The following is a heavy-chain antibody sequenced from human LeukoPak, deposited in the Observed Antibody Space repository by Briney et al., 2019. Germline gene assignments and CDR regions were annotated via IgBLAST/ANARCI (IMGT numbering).Heavy chain of an antibody. CDR1: GFTFSNAW. V-gene: IGHV3-15*01. CDR3: TTAGLVRIAGMQQWLSRRDAFDI. J-gene: IGHJ3*02. CDR2: IKSKTDGGTT. D-gene: IGHD6-19*01. Sequence: GGSLRLSCAASGFTFSNAWMSWVRQAPGKGLEWVGRIKSKTDGGTTDCAAPVKGRFTISRDDSKNTLYLQMNSLKTEDTAVYYCTTAGLVRIAGMQQWLSRRDAFDIWGQGTMVTVSS.